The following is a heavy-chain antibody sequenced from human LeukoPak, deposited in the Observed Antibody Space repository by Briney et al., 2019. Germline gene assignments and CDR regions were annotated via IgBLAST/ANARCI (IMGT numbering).Heavy chain of an antibody. Sequence: GGSLRLSCAASGFTFSSYGMHWVRQAPGKGLEWVAVIWYDGSNKYYADSVKGRFTISRDNSKNTLYLQMNSLRAEDTAVYYCAREGVAAAGRTLDYWGQGTLVTVSS. V-gene: IGHV3-33*01. CDR1: GFTFSSYG. J-gene: IGHJ4*02. CDR2: IWYDGSNK. D-gene: IGHD6-13*01. CDR3: AREGVAAAGRTLDY.